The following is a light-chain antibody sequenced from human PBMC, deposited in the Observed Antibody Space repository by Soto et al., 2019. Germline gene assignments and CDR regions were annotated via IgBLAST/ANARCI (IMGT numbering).Light chain of an antibody. J-gene: IGLJ2*01. CDR1: SSDVGGYNY. Sequence: QSALTQPASVSGSPGQSITISCTGTSSDVGGYNYVSWYQQHPGKAPKLMIYEVSNRPSGVFNRFSGSKSGNTASLTISGLQAEDEADYNCSSYTSSSTLDVVFGGGTKLTVL. V-gene: IGLV2-14*01. CDR2: EVS. CDR3: SSYTSSSTLDVV.